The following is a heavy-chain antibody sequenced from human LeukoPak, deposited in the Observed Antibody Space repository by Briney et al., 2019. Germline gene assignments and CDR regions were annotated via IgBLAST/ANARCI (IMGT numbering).Heavy chain of an antibody. CDR1: GYSFTSYW. CDR2: ISPADSDT. CDR3: ARARVYSSSSAPKGFDF. Sequence: SGESLKISCKGSGYSFTSYWIGWVRQMPGKGLEWMGIISPADSDTRYSPSFQGQVTISADKSISTAYLQWSSLKASDTAMYYCARARVYSSSSAPKGFDFWGQGTLVTVSS. J-gene: IGHJ4*02. V-gene: IGHV5-51*01. D-gene: IGHD6-6*01.